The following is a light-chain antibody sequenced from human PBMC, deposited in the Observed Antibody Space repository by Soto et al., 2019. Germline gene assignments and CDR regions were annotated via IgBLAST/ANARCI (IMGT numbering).Light chain of an antibody. J-gene: IGKJ1*01. V-gene: IGKV3-20*01. Sequence: EIVLTQSPGTLSLSPGDRATLSCRASQSVSSNYLAWYQQQKPGQAPRLLIYGASSRAAGVPDRFSGSGSGTDFTLAISRLEPEDFGVYYCQQYGDSSWTFGQGTKVEIK. CDR2: GAS. CDR1: QSVSSNY. CDR3: QQYGDSSWT.